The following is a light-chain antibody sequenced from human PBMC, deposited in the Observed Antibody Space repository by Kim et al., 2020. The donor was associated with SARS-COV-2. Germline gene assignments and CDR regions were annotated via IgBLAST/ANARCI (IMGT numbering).Light chain of an antibody. CDR1: KLGDKY. CDR2: QDI. J-gene: IGLJ2*01. Sequence: SYELTQPPSVSVSPGQTASITCSGDKLGDKYACWSQQKPGQSPVLVIYQDIKRPSGIPERFSGSNSDNTATLTISGTQAMDEADYYCQAWDSSTVGFGGGTQLTVL. V-gene: IGLV3-1*01. CDR3: QAWDSSTVG.